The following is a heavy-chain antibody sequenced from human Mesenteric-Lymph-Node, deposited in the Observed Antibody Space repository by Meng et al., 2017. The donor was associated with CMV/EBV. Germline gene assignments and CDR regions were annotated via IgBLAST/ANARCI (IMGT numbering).Heavy chain of an antibody. J-gene: IGHJ4*02. CDR1: GYSISSSNW. V-gene: IGHV4-28*03. Sequence: AVSGYSISSSNWWGWIRLPPGKGLEWIGYIYYSGSTYYNPSLKSRVTMSVDTSKNQFSLKLSSVTAVDTAVYYCARVYSSSWHPDYWGQGTLVTVSS. D-gene: IGHD6-13*01. CDR2: IYYSGST. CDR3: ARVYSSSWHPDY.